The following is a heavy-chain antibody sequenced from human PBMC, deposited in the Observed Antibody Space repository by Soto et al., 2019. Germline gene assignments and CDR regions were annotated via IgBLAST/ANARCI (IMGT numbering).Heavy chain of an antibody. CDR2: ISAYNGNT. V-gene: IGHV1-18*01. CDR1: GYTFTSYG. J-gene: IGHJ4*02. CDR3: ARDSSSWYVPDF. D-gene: IGHD6-13*01. Sequence: VQLLESGGDLIQPGASVKVSCKASGYTFTSYGISWVRQARGQGLEWMGWISAYNGNTNYAQNLQGRVTMTTDTSTSTAYMELRSLRSDDTAVYYCARDSSSWYVPDFWGQGTLVTVSS.